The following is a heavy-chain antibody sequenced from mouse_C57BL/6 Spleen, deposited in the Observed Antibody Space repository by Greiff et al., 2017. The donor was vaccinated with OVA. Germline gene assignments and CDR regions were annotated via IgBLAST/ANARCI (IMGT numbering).Heavy chain of an antibody. J-gene: IGHJ1*03. CDR1: GFTFSDYG. CDR2: ISSGSSTI. V-gene: IGHV5-17*01. CDR3: ARNGHWYFDV. Sequence: EVQLVESGGGLVKPGGSLKLSCAASGFTFSDYGMHWVRQAPEKVLEWVAYISSGSSTIYYADTVKGRFTISRDNAKNTLFLQMTSLRSEDTAMYYCARNGHWYFDVWGTGTTVTVSS.